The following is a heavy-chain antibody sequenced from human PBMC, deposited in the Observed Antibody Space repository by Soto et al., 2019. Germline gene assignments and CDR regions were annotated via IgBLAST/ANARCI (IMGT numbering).Heavy chain of an antibody. J-gene: IGHJ5*02. CDR3: ARDEYSRSSRWFAA. V-gene: IGHV4-4*07. D-gene: IGHD6-6*01. CDR2: IYTSGST. Sequence: PSATLSLTCTFSGVSISSYYWSWIRQPAGKGLEWIGRIYTSGSTNYNPSLKSRVTMSVDTSKNQFSLKLSSVTAADTAVYYCARDEYSRSSRWFAAWVKVNLVTLP. CDR1: GVSISSYY.